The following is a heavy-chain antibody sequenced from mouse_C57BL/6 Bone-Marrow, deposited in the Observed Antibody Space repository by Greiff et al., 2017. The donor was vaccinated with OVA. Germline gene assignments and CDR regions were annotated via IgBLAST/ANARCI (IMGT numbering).Heavy chain of an antibody. CDR1: GYSITSGYY. J-gene: IGHJ4*01. D-gene: IGHD1-1*01. V-gene: IGHV3-6*01. CDR3: ARTITTVVPSYYAMDY. CDR2: ISYDGSH. Sequence: VQLQQSGPGLVKPSQSLSLTCSVTGYSITSGYYWNWIRQFPGNKLEWMGYISYDGSHTYNPSLKNRSSITRDTSKNQFFLKLNSVTTEDTATYYCARTITTVVPSYYAMDYWGQGTSVTVSS.